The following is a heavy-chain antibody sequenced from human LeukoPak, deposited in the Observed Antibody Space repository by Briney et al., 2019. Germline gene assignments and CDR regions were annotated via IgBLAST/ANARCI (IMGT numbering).Heavy chain of an antibody. Sequence: GGSLRLSCAASGFPFSDHEMNWVRQAPGKGLEWVSYISSSGSDKYYPDSVKGRFTISRDNAKNSLYLQMNSLRAEDTAVYYCARRTSGAFAIWGQGIKVTVSS. CDR1: GFPFSDHE. J-gene: IGHJ3*02. CDR3: ARRTSGAFAI. CDR2: ISSSGSDK. V-gene: IGHV3-48*03.